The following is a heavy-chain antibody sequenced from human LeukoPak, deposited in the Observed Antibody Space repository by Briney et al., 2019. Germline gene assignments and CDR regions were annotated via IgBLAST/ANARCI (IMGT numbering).Heavy chain of an antibody. V-gene: IGHV1-69*10. CDR1: GGTFSKYA. Sequence: ASVKVSCKASGGTFSKYAISWVRQAPGQGLEWMGGITPTYGLVHYAQKFQGRVTLTTDTSTSTAYMELRSLRSEDTAVYYCPRTKSIAARPYLDYWGQGTLVTVSS. D-gene: IGHD6-6*01. CDR3: PRTKSIAARPYLDY. J-gene: IGHJ4*02. CDR2: ITPTYGLV.